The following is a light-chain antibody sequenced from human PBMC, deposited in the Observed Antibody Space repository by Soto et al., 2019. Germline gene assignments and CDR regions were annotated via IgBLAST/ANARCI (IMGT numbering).Light chain of an antibody. Sequence: EIVLTQSPGTLSLSPGERATLSCRASQSVSNNYIAWYQQKPGQAPRLLIFGSSDRATGIPDRFSGSGSGTDFTLTISRLEPEDFAVYYCHQYGSSPPYTFGQGTNLEL. J-gene: IGKJ2*01. CDR1: QSVSNNY. V-gene: IGKV3-20*01. CDR2: GSS. CDR3: HQYGSSPPYT.